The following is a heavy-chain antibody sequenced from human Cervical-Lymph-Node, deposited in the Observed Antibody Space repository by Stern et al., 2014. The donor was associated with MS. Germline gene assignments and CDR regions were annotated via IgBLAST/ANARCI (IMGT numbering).Heavy chain of an antibody. CDR3: ARGLVTYSSGWFDF. V-gene: IGHV1-8*01. CDR1: GYTFTSYD. CDR2: LNPNRGST. Sequence: QVQLGQSGAEVKKPGASVKVSCKASGYTFTSYDIHWVRQAAGHGLEWLGWLNPNRGSTGYAQKFEGRVTMTGDTSTSTAYMELSSLRSEDTAVYYCARGLVTYSSGWFDFWGQGTLVSVSS. J-gene: IGHJ5*01. D-gene: IGHD3-22*01.